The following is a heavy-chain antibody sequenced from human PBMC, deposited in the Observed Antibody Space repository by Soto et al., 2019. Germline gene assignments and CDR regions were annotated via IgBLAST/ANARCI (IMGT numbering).Heavy chain of an antibody. CDR1: GYTFTSYY. J-gene: IGHJ6*02. D-gene: IGHD3-22*01. CDR2: INPSGGST. Sequence: GASVKVSCKASGYTFTSYYMHWVRQAPGQGLEWMGIINPSGGSTSYAQKFQGRVTMTRDNAKKYLYLQMNSLRPDDTALYYCAASRGFDSSGYSGYYYGMDVWGQGTTVTVSS. CDR3: AASRGFDSSGYSGYYYGMDV. V-gene: IGHV1-46*01.